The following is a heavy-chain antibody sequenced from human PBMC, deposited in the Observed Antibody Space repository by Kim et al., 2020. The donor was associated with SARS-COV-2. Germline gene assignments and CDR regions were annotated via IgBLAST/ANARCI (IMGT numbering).Heavy chain of an antibody. Sequence: ASVKVSCKASGYTFTSYAMNWVRQAPGQGLEWMGWINTNTGNPTYAQGFTGRFVFSLDTSVSTAYLQISSLKAEDTAVYYCAIRSFGIAAAGPEDWLDYCGQGTLVTVSS. CDR2: INTNTGNP. J-gene: IGHJ4*02. D-gene: IGHD6-13*01. V-gene: IGHV7-4-1*02. CDR1: GYTFTSYA. CDR3: AIRSFGIAAAGPEDWLDY.